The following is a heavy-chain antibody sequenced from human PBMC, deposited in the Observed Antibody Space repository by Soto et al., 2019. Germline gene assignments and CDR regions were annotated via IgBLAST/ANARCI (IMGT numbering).Heavy chain of an antibody. J-gene: IGHJ4*02. CDR3: AREGSGSSFFDY. D-gene: IGHD3-10*01. CDR2: THHSGTT. CDR1: GGSISSSNW. V-gene: IGHV4-4*02. Sequence: QVQLQESGPGLVKPSGTLSLTCAVSGGSISSSNWWSWVRQPPGMQLEWIGETHHSGTTNYNPSLKSRVTISVDKSKNQFSLKLSSVTAADTALYYCAREGSGSSFFDYWGQGTLVTVSS.